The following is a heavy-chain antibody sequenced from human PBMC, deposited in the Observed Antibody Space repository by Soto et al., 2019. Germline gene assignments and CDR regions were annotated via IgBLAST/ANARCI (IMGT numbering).Heavy chain of an antibody. CDR3: ARQKAVAGTGYYYYGMDV. Sequence: GESLKISCKGSGYSFTSYWIGWVRQMPGKGLEWMGIIYPGDSDTRYSPSFQGQVTISADKSISTAYLQWSSLKASDTAMYYCARQKAVAGTGYYYYGMDVWGQGTTVTV. D-gene: IGHD6-19*01. J-gene: IGHJ6*02. CDR2: IYPGDSDT. V-gene: IGHV5-51*01. CDR1: GYSFTSYW.